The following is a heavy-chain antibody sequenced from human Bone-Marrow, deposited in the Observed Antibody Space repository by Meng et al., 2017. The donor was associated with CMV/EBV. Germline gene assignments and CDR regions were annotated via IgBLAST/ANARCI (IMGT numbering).Heavy chain of an antibody. CDR1: GYNFNTYW. CDR2: IYPSDSET. Sequence: GGSLRLSCKGSGYNFNTYWIGWVRQLPGKGLEWMGIIYPSDSETKYSPSFQGQVTISADNSINTAYLQWSTLKASDSAMYYCAGHAFSTSSPPDYWGQGTLVTVSS. J-gene: IGHJ4*02. V-gene: IGHV5-51*01. CDR3: AGHAFSTSSPPDY. D-gene: IGHD6-6*01.